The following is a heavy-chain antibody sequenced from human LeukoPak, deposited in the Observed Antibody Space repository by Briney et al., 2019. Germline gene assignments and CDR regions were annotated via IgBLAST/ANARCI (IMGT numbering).Heavy chain of an antibody. CDR2: IYYSGST. V-gene: IGHV4-31*03. J-gene: IGHJ4*02. CDR3: ARTGGDSGWYFSDVSPYYFDY. D-gene: IGHD6-19*01. CDR1: GGSISSGGYY. Sequence: SETLSLTCTVSGGSISSGGYYWSWIRQHPGKGLEWIEYIYYSGSTYYNPSLKSRVTISVDTSKNQFSLKLSSVTAADTAVYYCARTGGDSGWYFSDVSPYYFDYWGQGTLVTVSS.